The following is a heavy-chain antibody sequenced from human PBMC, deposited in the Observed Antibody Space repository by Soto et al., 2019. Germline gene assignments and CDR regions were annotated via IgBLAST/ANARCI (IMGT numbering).Heavy chain of an antibody. CDR3: AKDRMDPVTNVLRFFKQDYYYGMDV. V-gene: IGHV3-30*18. Sequence: PGGSLRLSCAASGFTFSSYGMHWVRQAPGKGLEWVAVISYDGSNKYYADSVKGRFTISRDNSKNTLYLQMNSLRAEDTAVYYCAKDRMDPVTNVLRFFKQDYYYGMDVWGQGTTVTVSS. CDR2: ISYDGSNK. J-gene: IGHJ6*02. CDR1: GFTFSSYG. D-gene: IGHD3-3*01.